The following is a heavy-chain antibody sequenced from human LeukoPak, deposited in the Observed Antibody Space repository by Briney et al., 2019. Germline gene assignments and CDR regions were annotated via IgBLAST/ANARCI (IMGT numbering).Heavy chain of an antibody. J-gene: IGHJ4*02. V-gene: IGHV1-69*13. Sequence: SVKVSCKASGGTFGSYTITWVRQAPGQGLEWMGGIIPILGTTHYAHKFQGRVTITADEFTSTTYMELSSLRFEDTAVYYCAREGSSSSQDYWGQGTLVTVSS. D-gene: IGHD6-6*01. CDR3: AREGSSSSQDY. CDR2: IIPILGTT. CDR1: GGTFGSYT.